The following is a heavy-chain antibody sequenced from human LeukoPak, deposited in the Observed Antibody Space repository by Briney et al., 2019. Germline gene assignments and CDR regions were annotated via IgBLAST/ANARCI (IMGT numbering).Heavy chain of an antibody. J-gene: IGHJ5*01. CDR1: GDSVSSNTGI. D-gene: IGHD1-26*01. V-gene: IGHV6-1*01. CDR3: ARLVGASWFDS. CDR2: TYYRSKWFI. Sequence: SQTLSLTCAISGDSVSSNTGIWNWVRQSPSRGLEWLGRTYYRSKWFIDYALSVKGRMTINPDTSKNQFSLQLNSVTPEDTAVYYCARLVGASWFDSWGQGTLVTVSS.